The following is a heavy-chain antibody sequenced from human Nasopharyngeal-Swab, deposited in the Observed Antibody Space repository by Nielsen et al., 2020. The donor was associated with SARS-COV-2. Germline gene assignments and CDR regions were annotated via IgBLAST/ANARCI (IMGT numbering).Heavy chain of an antibody. V-gene: IGHV4-61*01. CDR2: INHSGST. Sequence: SETLSLTCTVSGGSVSSGSYYWSWIRQPPGKGLEWIGEINHSGSTNYNPSLKSRVTISVDTSKNQFSLKLSSVTAADTAVYYCARPYDSSGYFRGHRSYFQHWGQGTLVTVSS. J-gene: IGHJ1*01. CDR1: GGSVSSGSYY. CDR3: ARPYDSSGYFRGHRSYFQH. D-gene: IGHD3-22*01.